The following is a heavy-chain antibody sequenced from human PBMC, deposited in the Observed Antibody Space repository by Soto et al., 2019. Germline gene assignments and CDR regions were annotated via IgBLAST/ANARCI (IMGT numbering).Heavy chain of an antibody. CDR1: GYTFTGYY. J-gene: IGHJ3*02. Sequence: ASVKVSCKASGYTFTGYYMHWVRQAPGQGLEWMGWINPNSGGTNYAQKFQGRVTMTRDTSISTAYMELSRLRSDDTAVYYCARENDSSGPSDAFDIWGQGTMVTVS. V-gene: IGHV1-2*02. CDR2: INPNSGGT. D-gene: IGHD3-22*01. CDR3: ARENDSSGPSDAFDI.